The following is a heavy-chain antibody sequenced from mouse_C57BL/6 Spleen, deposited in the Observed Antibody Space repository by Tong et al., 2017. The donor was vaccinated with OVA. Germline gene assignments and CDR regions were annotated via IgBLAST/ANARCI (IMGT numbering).Heavy chain of an antibody. V-gene: IGHV1-81*01. CDR2: IYPRSGNT. Sequence: VQLQESGAELARPGASVKLSCKASGYTFTSYGISWVKQRTGQGLEWIGKIYPRSGNTYYNEKFKGKATLTADKSSSTAYMELRSLTSEDSAVYFCARDDYDGLSWFAYWGQGTLVTVSA. D-gene: IGHD2-4*01. CDR3: ARDDYDGLSWFAY. J-gene: IGHJ3*01. CDR1: GYTFTSYG.